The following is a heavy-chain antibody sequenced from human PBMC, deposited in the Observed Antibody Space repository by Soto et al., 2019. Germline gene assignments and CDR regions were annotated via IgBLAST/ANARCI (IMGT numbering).Heavy chain of an antibody. J-gene: IGHJ4*02. V-gene: IGHV2-5*02. Sequence: QITLKESGPTLVQPTQTLTLTCAFSGFSLTSSGVAVGWVRQPPGRALEWLALIYWDDDKRYSPSLKSRLTITKDTSKNQVVLTMTNIDPVDTATYYGAHSLAWKSATLDYWGQGTLVTVSS. CDR1: GFSLTSSGVA. CDR2: IYWDDDK. D-gene: IGHD1-1*01. CDR3: AHSLAWKSATLDY.